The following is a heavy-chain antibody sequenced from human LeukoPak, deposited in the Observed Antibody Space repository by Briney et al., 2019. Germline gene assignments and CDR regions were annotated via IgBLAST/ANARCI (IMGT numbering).Heavy chain of an antibody. CDR1: GYTFTCYY. D-gene: IGHD3-22*01. CDR3: ARDHGYDSSGYHNWFDP. V-gene: IGHV1-46*01. Sequence: ASVKVSCKASGYTFTCYYMHWVRQAPGQGLEWMGIINPSGGSTSYAQKFQGRVTMTRDTSTSTVYMELSSLRSEDTAVYYCARDHGYDSSGYHNWFDPWGQGTLVTVSS. CDR2: INPSGGST. J-gene: IGHJ5*02.